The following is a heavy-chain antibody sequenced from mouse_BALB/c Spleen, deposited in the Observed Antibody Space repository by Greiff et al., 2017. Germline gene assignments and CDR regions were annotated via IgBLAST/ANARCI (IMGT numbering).Heavy chain of an antibody. CDR1: GFSLTGYG. D-gene: IGHD1-1*01. CDR2: IWGDGST. CDR3: ARESPLYGSSYNYAMDY. J-gene: IGHJ4*01. Sequence: VQGVESGPGLVAPSQSLSITCTVSGFSLTGYGVNWVRQPPGKGLEWLGMIWGDGSTDYNSALKSRLSISKDNSKSQVFLKMNSLQTDDTARYYCARESPLYGSSYNYAMDYWGQGTSVTVSS. V-gene: IGHV2-6-7*01.